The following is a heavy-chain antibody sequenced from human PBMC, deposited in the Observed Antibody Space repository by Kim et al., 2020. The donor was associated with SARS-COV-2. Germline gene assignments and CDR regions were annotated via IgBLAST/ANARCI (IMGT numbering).Heavy chain of an antibody. Sequence: SETLSLTCTVSGGSISSGGYYWSWIRQHPGKGLEWIGYIYYSGSTYYNPSLKSRVTISVDTSKNQFSLKLSSVTAADTAVYYCARVSAIYDSSGYYHDYWGQGTLVTVSS. J-gene: IGHJ4*02. D-gene: IGHD3-22*01. V-gene: IGHV4-31*03. CDR2: IYYSGST. CDR1: GGSISSGGYY. CDR3: ARVSAIYDSSGYYHDY.